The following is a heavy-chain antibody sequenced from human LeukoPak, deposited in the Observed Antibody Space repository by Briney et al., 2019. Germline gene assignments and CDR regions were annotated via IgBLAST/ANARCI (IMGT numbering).Heavy chain of an antibody. Sequence: GGSLRLSCAAPGFTFSSYWMSWVRQAPGRGVEWVANRKQDGSEKYYVDSVKGRFTISRDNAKDSLYLQMNSLRAEDTAVYFCASLLLYCSGGSCYSVFDYWGQGTLVTVSS. J-gene: IGHJ4*02. CDR2: RKQDGSEK. V-gene: IGHV3-7*03. D-gene: IGHD2-15*01. CDR1: GFTFSSYW. CDR3: ASLLLYCSGGSCYSVFDY.